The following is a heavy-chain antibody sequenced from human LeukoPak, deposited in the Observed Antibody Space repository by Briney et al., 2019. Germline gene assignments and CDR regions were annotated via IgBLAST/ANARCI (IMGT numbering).Heavy chain of an antibody. CDR3: ASAILGYCSGGSCYAGDY. V-gene: IGHV3-30*04. CDR2: ISYDGSNK. CDR1: GFTFSSYA. J-gene: IGHJ4*02. D-gene: IGHD2-15*01. Sequence: PGRSLRLSSAASGFTFSSYAMHWVRQAPGKGLEWVAVISYDGSNKYYADSVKGRFTISRDNSKNTLYLQMNSLRAEDTAVYYCASAILGYCSGGSCYAGDYWGQGTLVTVSS.